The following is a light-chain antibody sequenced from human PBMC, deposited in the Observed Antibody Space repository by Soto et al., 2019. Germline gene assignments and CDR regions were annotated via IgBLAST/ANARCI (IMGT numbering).Light chain of an antibody. V-gene: IGLV2-14*01. Sequence: QSALTQPASVSGSPGQSITISCTGTSSDVGGYNYVSWYQQHPGKAPKLMIYVVSNRPSGVSNRFSGSKSDNTASLTISGLQAEDEAYYYCCSYTSSSPPFGTGTKLTVL. CDR3: CSYTSSSPP. CDR2: VVS. J-gene: IGLJ1*01. CDR1: SSDVGGYNY.